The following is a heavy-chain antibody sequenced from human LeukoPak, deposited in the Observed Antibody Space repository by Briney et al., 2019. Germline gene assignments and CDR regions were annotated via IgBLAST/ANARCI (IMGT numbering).Heavy chain of an antibody. D-gene: IGHD2/OR15-2a*01. J-gene: IGHJ4*02. Sequence: GGSLRLSCAASGFTFSSYWMHWVRQAPGKGLEWVAFIRYDGSNKYFADSVKGRFIISRDNFKNTLSLQMNSLRGEDTAVYYCASLLAWARAYYFDYWGQGTLVTVSS. CDR3: ASLLAWARAYYFDY. V-gene: IGHV3-30*02. CDR1: GFTFSSYW. CDR2: IRYDGSNK.